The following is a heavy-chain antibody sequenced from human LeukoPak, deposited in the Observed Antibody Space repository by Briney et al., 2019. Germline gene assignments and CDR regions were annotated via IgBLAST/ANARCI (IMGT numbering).Heavy chain of an antibody. V-gene: IGHV3-7*01. CDR2: IKHDGTEK. Sequence: GGSLRLSCAASGFTFSTYWMTWVRQAPGKGLEWVANIKHDGTEKYYVDSVKGRFTISRDNPKNSVYLQMSSLRAEDTAVYYCAREWDGAFDYWGQGTLVTVSS. J-gene: IGHJ4*02. D-gene: IGHD1-26*01. CDR1: GFTFSTYW. CDR3: AREWDGAFDY.